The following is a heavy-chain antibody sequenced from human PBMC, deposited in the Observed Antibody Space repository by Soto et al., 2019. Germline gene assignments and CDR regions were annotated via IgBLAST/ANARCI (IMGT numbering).Heavy chain of an antibody. CDR1: GYTFTGYY. CDR2: INPNSGGT. V-gene: IGHV1-2*02. CDR3: ARDLIAVAGTPWFDT. J-gene: IGHJ5*02. Sequence: RASVKVSCKASGYTFTGYYMHWVRQAPGQGLEWMGWINPNSGGTNYAQKFQGRVTMTRDTSISTAYMELSRLRSDDTAVYYCARDLIAVAGTPWFDTWGQGTLVTVSS. D-gene: IGHD6-19*01.